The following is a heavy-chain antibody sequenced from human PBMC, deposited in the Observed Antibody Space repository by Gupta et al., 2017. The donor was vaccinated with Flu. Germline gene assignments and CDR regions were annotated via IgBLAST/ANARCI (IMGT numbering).Heavy chain of an antibody. V-gene: IGHV3-74*01. J-gene: IGHJ4*02. Sequence: EVQLVESGGGLVQPGGSLSLSCEASGFPFRNHWLHWVRQAPGEGLVWISRIDNDGSNPRYADSVKGRFTISKDNAKDMLYLQMNSLRAEDTALYYCVRDTNSALDYWGQGTLVTVSS. CDR2: IDNDGSNP. CDR1: GFPFRNHW. CDR3: VRDTNSALDY. D-gene: IGHD1-1*01.